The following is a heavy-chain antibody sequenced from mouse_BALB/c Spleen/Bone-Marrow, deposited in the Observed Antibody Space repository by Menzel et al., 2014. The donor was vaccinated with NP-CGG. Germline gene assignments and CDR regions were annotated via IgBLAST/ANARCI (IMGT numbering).Heavy chain of an antibody. CDR2: INPSTGYT. CDR1: GYTFTSYW. V-gene: IGHV1-7*01. CDR3: ARLEDYSFAY. D-gene: IGHD1-1*01. J-gene: IGHJ3*01. Sequence: VQLQQSGAELAKPGASVKMSCKASGYTFTSYWMHWVKQRPGQGLGWIGYINPSTGYTEYNQKFKDKATLTADKSSSTAYMQLSSLTSEDSAVYYCARLEDYSFAYWGQGTLVTVSA.